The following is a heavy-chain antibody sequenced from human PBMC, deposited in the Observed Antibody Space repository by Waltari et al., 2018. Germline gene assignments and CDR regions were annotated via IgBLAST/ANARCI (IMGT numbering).Heavy chain of an antibody. J-gene: IGHJ6*03. Sequence: QVQLVQSGAEVKKPGSSVKVSCKASGSTFSSYAISWVRQAPGQGLEWMGGIIPIFGTANYAQKCQGRVTITTDESTSTAYMELSSLRSEDTAVYYCASMVPSAGYYYYMDVWGKGTTVTVSS. CDR1: GSTFSSYA. D-gene: IGHD2-2*01. V-gene: IGHV1-69*05. CDR2: IIPIFGTA. CDR3: ASMVPSAGYYYYMDV.